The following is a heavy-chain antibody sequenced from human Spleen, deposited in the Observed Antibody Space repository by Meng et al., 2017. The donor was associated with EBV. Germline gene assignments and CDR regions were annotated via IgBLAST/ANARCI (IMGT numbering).Heavy chain of an antibody. J-gene: IGHJ4*02. CDR2: FSGHGGST. Sequence: EVQLLGSGGDLVQPGGSLRLSCSASGFTFSDYAIIWVRQAPGKGLEWVSTFSGHGGSTYYADSVKGRFTISSDISKTTVYLQMSNLRAEDTAVYYCAKDRSEHWGQGTLVTVSS. CDR1: GFTFSDYA. CDR3: AKDRSEH. D-gene: IGHD3-3*01. V-gene: IGHV3-23*01.